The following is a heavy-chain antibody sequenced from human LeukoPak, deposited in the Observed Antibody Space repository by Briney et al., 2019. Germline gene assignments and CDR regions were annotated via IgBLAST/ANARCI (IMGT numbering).Heavy chain of an antibody. D-gene: IGHD1/OR15-1a*01. V-gene: IGHV1-2*02. CDR2: INPNSGGT. CDR3: ARFKVNKGKSRHIDY. CDR1: EYTFTGYY. J-gene: IGHJ4*02. Sequence: ASVKVSCKASEYTFTGYYMHWVRQAPGQGLEWMGWINPNSGGTNYAQKFQGRVTMTRDTSISTAYMELSRLRSDDTAVYYCARFKVNKGKSRHIDYWGQGTLVTVSS.